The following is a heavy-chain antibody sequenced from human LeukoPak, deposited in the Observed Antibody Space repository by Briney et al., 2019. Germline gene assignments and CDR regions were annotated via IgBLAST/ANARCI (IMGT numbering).Heavy chain of an antibody. J-gene: IGHJ4*02. CDR1: GFTFSSYS. V-gene: IGHV3-48*02. D-gene: IGHD6-19*01. CDR3: AKVGAVAAVEN. Sequence: PGGSLRLSCAASGFTFSSYSMNWVRQAPGKGLEWVAYISASSGAMYYADSVKGRFTITRDDARNSLYLLMNSLRDEDSAVYYCAKVGAVAAVENWGQGTLVTVSS. CDR2: ISASSGAM.